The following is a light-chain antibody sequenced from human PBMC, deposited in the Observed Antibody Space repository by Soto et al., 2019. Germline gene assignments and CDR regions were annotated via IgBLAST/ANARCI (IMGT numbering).Light chain of an antibody. J-gene: IGLJ1*01. CDR3: CSYAGSTTYV. Sequence: QSALTQPASVSGSPGQSITISCTGTSRDVGSYDLVSWYQHHPGKATKLMIYEGTKRPSGVSNRFSGSKSGNTASLAISGLQAEDEADYYCCSYAGSTTYVFGTGTKLTVL. V-gene: IGLV2-23*01. CDR1: SRDVGSYDL. CDR2: EGT.